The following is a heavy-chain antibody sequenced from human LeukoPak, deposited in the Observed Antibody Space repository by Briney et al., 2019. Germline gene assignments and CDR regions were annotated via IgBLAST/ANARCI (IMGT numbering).Heavy chain of an antibody. Sequence: SETLSLTCAVYGGSFSGYYWSWIRQPPGKGLEWIGEINHSGSTNYNPSLRSRVTISVDTSKNQFSLKLSSVTAADTAVYSCASRQYYFDYWGQGTLVTVSS. V-gene: IGHV4-34*01. CDR2: INHSGST. J-gene: IGHJ4*02. CDR3: ASRQYYFDY. D-gene: IGHD4-11*01. CDR1: GGSFSGYY.